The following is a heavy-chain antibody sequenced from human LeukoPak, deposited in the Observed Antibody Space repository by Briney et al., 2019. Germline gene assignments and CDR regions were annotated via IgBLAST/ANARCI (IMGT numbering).Heavy chain of an antibody. CDR1: GVSINDYY. J-gene: IGHJ4*02. CDR3: ARIRCGHSGSVCRNH. Sequence: KSSETLSLTCGVFGVSINDYYWSWIRQSPGKGLEWIGEISHTEGTRYNPSLESRVTMSVGTSENQLSLKLIFVTAADTAVYYCARIRCGHSGSVCRNHWGLGTLVTVSS. V-gene: IGHV4-34*01. D-gene: IGHD2-21*01. CDR2: ISHTEGT.